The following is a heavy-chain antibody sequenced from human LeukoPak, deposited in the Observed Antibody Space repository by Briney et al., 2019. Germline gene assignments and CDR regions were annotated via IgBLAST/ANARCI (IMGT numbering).Heavy chain of an antibody. J-gene: IGHJ6*03. D-gene: IGHD6-19*01. CDR2: INPNSGGT. V-gene: IGHV1-2*02. CDR3: ARNLAVAGYYYYYYMDV. CDR1: GYTFTGYY. Sequence: GASVKLSCKASGYTFTGYYMHWVREAPGQGLEWMGWINPNSGGTNYAQKFQGRVTMTRDTSISTAYMELSRLRSDDTAVYYCARNLAVAGYYYYYYMDVWGKGTTVTISS.